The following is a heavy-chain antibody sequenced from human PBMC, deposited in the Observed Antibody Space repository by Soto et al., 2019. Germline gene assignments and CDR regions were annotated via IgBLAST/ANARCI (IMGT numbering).Heavy chain of an antibody. D-gene: IGHD3-3*01. CDR3: AREAKYYDFWSGYRKGSGYFQH. CDR1: GGSFSGYY. V-gene: IGHV4-34*01. J-gene: IGHJ1*01. CDR2: INHSGST. Sequence: SETLSLTCAVYGGSFSGYYWSWIRQPPGKGLEWIGEINHSGSTNYNPSLKSRVTISVDTSKNQLSLKLSSVTAADTAVYYCAREAKYYDFWSGYRKGSGYFQHWGQGTLVTVSS.